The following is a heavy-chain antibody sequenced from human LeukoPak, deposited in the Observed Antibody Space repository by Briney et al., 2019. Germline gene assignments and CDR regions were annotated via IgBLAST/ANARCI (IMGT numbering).Heavy chain of an antibody. Sequence: GGSLRLSCAASGFTFSSYAMHWVRQAPGKGLEWVAVISYDGSNKYYADSVKGRFTISRDNSKNTLYLQMNSLRAEDTAVYYCAGPLTRIVVVPANYWGQGTLVTVSS. CDR3: AGPLTRIVVVPANY. CDR2: ISYDGSNK. CDR1: GFTFSSYA. V-gene: IGHV3-30*01. D-gene: IGHD2-2*01. J-gene: IGHJ4*02.